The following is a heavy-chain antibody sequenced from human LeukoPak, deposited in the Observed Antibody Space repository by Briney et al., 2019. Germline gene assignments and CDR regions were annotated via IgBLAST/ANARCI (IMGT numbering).Heavy chain of an antibody. J-gene: IGHJ5*02. CDR2: IYYRGST. V-gene: IGHV4-39*02. CDR1: GGSISFSTSY. CDR3: ARGEQVNWFDP. D-gene: IGHD1-26*01. Sequence: SETLSLTCTVSGGSISFSTSYWAWIRQPPGKGLERIGSIYYRGSTYYNPSLTSRLTMSVDTSKNHFSLNPRSLTAADTAVYYCARGEQVNWFDPWGQGALVIVSS.